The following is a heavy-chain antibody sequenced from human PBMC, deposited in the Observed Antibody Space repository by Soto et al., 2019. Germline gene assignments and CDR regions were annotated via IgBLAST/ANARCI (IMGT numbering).Heavy chain of an antibody. V-gene: IGHV3-48*02. CDR2: INDISAAI. CDR1: GFTFISHS. D-gene: IGHD5-18*01. J-gene: IGHJ4*02. CDR3: ARDKISYGSIDY. Sequence: GGSLRLSCAASGFTFISHSMNWVRQAPGKGLEWVSYINDISAAIYYADSVKGRFTISRDNAKNSLYLQMNGLRDEDTAVYYCARDKISYGSIDYWGQGTLVTVSS.